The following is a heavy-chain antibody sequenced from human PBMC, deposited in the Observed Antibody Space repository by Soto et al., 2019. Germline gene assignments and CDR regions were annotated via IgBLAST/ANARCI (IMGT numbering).Heavy chain of an antibody. D-gene: IGHD3-22*01. CDR2: TRSSGST. CDR1: DGSVSSGSNY. J-gene: IGHJ4*02. V-gene: IGHV4-61*01. CDR3: ARQRLWGTSGYYYFEN. Sequence: KPSETLSLTCSVSDGSVSSGSNYWTWLRQPPGKGLEWIGSTRSSGSTLYNPSLKSRVIISTDTSMNQISLKLTSVTAADTAIYYCARQRLWGTSGYYYFENWGQGTLVTVSS.